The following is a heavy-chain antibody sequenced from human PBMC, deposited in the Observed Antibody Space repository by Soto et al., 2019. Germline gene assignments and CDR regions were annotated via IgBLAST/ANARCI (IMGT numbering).Heavy chain of an antibody. Sequence: QLHLQESGPGLVRPSETLSLTCTVSGVSMSRSTDYWGWIRQTPGKGLEWVGSIYSSGTTSYNPSLKSRLTISADTSNNQFSLKLTSVTAAYTAVYYCASVITMVRGVLEYWGPGTLVTVSS. J-gene: IGHJ4*02. CDR3: ASVITMVRGVLEY. V-gene: IGHV4-39*01. D-gene: IGHD3-10*01. CDR1: GVSMSRSTDY. CDR2: IYSSGTT.